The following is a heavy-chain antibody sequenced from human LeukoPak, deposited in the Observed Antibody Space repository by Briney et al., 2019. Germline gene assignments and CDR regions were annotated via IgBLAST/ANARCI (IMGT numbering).Heavy chain of an antibody. CDR2: IIPIFGTA. CDR1: GGTFSSYA. D-gene: IGHD3-3*01. J-gene: IGHJ6*02. V-gene: IGHV1-69*13. Sequence: SVNVSCKASGGTFSSYAISWVRQAPGQGLEWMGGIIPIFGTANYAQKFQGRVTITADESTSTAYMELSSLRSEDTAVYYCARGLNYDFWSGYRVGYYYYGMDVWGQGTTVTVSS. CDR3: ARGLNYDFWSGYRVGYYYYGMDV.